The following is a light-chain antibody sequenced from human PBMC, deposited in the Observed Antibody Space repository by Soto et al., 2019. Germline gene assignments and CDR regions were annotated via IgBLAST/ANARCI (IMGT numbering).Light chain of an antibody. Sequence: EIVLTQSPGTLPLSPGEGATLSCRGSQSISSSYLAWYQQKPGQAPRLLIYAASSRATGIPDRFSGSGSGTDFTLTISSLEPEDFAVYYCQLYGSSHMFSFGQGTKLEIK. CDR3: QLYGSSHMFS. CDR2: AAS. CDR1: QSISSSY. V-gene: IGKV3-20*01. J-gene: IGKJ2*01.